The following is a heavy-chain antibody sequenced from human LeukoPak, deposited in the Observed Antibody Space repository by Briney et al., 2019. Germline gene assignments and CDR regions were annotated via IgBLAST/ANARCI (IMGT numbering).Heavy chain of an antibody. V-gene: IGHV1-46*01. CDR1: GYTFTSYY. CDR3: ARNSGYCSGGSCYEYNDY. J-gene: IGHJ4*02. D-gene: IGHD2-15*01. Sequence: ASVKVSCKASGYTFTSYYMHWVRQAPGQGLEWIGIINPSGGSTSYAQKFRGRVTMTRDTSTSTVYMELSSLRSEDTAVYYCARNSGYCSGGSCYEYNDYWGQGTLVTVSS. CDR2: INPSGGST.